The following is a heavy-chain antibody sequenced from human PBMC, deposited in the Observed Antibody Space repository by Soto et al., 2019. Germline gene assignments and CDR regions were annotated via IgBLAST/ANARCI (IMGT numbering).Heavy chain of an antibody. CDR1: GGSFSGYY. D-gene: IGHD2-15*01. CDR2: INHSGST. V-gene: IGHV4-34*01. J-gene: IGHJ5*02. Sequence: SETLSLTCAVYGGSFSGYYWSWIRQPPGKGLEWIGEINHSGSTNYNPSLKSRVTISVDTSKNQFSLKLSSVTAADTAVYYCARDVVNLPGYCSGGSCYPGGFDPWGQGTLVTVSS. CDR3: ARDVVNLPGYCSGGSCYPGGFDP.